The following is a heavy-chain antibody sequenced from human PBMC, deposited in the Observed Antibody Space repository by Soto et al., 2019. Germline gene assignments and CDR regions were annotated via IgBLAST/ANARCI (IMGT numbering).Heavy chain of an antibody. V-gene: IGHV1-46*01. CDR3: ARDQNLSLTFHYCGIDV. D-gene: IGHD2-21*01. Sequence: ASVKVSCKASGYTFTSYYIHWVRQAPGQGLEWMGIINPSTGSASYARMFQGRVAMTRDTSTSTVYMEVSSLRSEDTAVYYCARDQNLSLTFHYCGIDVWRQRTTVTFSS. CDR1: GYTFTSYY. J-gene: IGHJ6*02. CDR2: INPSTGSA.